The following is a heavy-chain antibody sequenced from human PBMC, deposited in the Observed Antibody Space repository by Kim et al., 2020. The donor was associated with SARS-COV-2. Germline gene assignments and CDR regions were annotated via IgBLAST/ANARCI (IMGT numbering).Heavy chain of an antibody. CDR3: VKRGYTSTSSCDY. Sequence: YANSVKGRFTVSRDNSKNMLYLEMTSLRAEDTALYYCVKRGYTSTSSCDYWGQGTLVTVFS. J-gene: IGHJ4*02. V-gene: IGHV3-74*01. D-gene: IGHD5-12*01.